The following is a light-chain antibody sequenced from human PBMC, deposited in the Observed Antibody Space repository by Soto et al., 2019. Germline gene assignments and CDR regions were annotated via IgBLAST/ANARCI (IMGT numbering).Light chain of an antibody. CDR3: SSYTSSRAYV. CDR1: NSDVGGYNY. Sequence: QSVLTQPASVSGSPGQSITISCTGTNSDVGGYNYVSWYQQQSGKAPKLMIHEVSNRPSGVSNRFSGSKSGNTASLTISGLQAEDEADYYCSSYTSSRAYVFGIGTKLTVL. J-gene: IGLJ1*01. V-gene: IGLV2-14*01. CDR2: EVS.